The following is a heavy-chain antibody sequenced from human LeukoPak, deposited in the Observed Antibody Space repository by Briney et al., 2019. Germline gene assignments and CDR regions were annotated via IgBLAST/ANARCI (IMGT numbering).Heavy chain of an antibody. CDR1: GGSISSSSYY. Sequence: SETLSLTCTVSGGSISSSSYYWGWIRQPPGKGLEWIGSIYYSGSTYYNPSLKSRVTISVDTSKNQFSLKLSSVTAADTAVYYCTRAAGGSLDWGQGTLVTVSS. CDR2: IYYSGST. CDR3: TRAAGGSLD. D-gene: IGHD1-26*01. J-gene: IGHJ4*02. V-gene: IGHV4-39*01.